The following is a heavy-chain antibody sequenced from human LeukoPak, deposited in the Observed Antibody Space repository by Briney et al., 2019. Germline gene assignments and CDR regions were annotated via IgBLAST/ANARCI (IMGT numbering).Heavy chain of an antibody. D-gene: IGHD5-18*01. CDR3: VRDLGGDSYGYVQYGMDV. Sequence: GGSLRLSCAASGFTFSDYYMNWIRQAPGKGLEWVSYISSSSSYTNYADSVKGRFTIFRDNAKNSLYLQMNSLRAEDTAVYYCVRDLGGDSYGYVQYGMDVWGKGTTVTVSS. CDR1: GFTFSDYY. V-gene: IGHV3-11*06. CDR2: ISSSSSYT. J-gene: IGHJ6*04.